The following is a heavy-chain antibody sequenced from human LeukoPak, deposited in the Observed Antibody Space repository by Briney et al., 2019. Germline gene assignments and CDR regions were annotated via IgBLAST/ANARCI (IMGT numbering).Heavy chain of an antibody. Sequence: NSSETLSLTCTVSGRSISSSSYYWGWIRQPPGKGLEWIGNLHYSGNSYYNRSLKSRVTISVDTSKNHFSLKLSSVSAEDTAVYYCARTNIAAAYFDYWGQGTLVTVSS. CDR1: GRSISSSSYY. CDR3: ARTNIAAAYFDY. D-gene: IGHD6-13*01. V-gene: IGHV4-39*02. CDR2: LHYSGNS. J-gene: IGHJ4*02.